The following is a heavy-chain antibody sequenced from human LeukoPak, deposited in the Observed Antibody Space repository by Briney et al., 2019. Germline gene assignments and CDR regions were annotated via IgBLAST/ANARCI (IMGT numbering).Heavy chain of an antibody. J-gene: IGHJ4*02. D-gene: IGHD1-26*01. CDR1: GGSVSDINYF. CDR3: ARDRVRGSSNPYFDY. CDR2: IYYSGDT. V-gene: IGHV4-39*07. Sequence: SEPLSLTCTVSGGSVSDINYFWGWIRQPPGKGLGWIGSIYYSGDTYYNPSLKSRVTISVDTSKNQFSLKLSSVTAADTAVYYCARDRVRGSSNPYFDYWGQGTLVTVSS.